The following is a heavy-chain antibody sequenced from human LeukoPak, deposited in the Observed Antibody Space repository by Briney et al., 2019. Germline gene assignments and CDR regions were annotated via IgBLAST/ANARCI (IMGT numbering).Heavy chain of an antibody. CDR2: IYHSGST. CDR3: ARALGFTVTTFSY. Sequence: NPSETLSLTCTVSGYSISSGCYWGWIRQPPGKGLEWIGSIYHSGSTYYNASLKSRVTISVDTSKNQFSLKLSSVTAADTAVYNCARALGFTVTTFSYWGQGTLVTVSS. V-gene: IGHV4-38-2*02. D-gene: IGHD4-17*01. J-gene: IGHJ4*02. CDR1: GYSISSGCY.